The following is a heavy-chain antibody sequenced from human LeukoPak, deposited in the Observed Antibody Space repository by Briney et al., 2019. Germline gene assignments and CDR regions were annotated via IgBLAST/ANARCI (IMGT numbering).Heavy chain of an antibody. CDR3: ARDRDSSGYHLVDY. Sequence: PGGSLRLSCAASGFTFSSYSMNWVRQAPGKGLEWVSSISSSSSYIYYADSAKGRFTISRDNAKNSLYLQMNSLRAEDTAVYYCARDRDSSGYHLVDYWGQGTLVTVSS. CDR2: ISSSSSYI. J-gene: IGHJ4*02. D-gene: IGHD3-22*01. V-gene: IGHV3-21*01. CDR1: GFTFSSYS.